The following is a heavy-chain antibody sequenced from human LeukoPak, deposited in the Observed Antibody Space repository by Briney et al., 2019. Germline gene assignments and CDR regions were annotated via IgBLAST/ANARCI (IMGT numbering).Heavy chain of an antibody. CDR2: IYHSGST. V-gene: IGHV4-38-2*02. CDR1: GYSISSGYY. Sequence: KPSETLSLTCTVSGYSISSGYYWGWIRQPPGKGLEWIGSIYHSGSTYYNPSLKSRVTISVDTSKNQFSLKLSSVTAADTAVYYCARDRAAAGLGVDYWGQGTLVTVSS. J-gene: IGHJ4*02. D-gene: IGHD6-13*01. CDR3: ARDRAAAGLGVDY.